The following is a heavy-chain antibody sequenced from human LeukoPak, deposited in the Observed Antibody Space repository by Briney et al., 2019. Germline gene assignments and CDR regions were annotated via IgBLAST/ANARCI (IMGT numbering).Heavy chain of an antibody. CDR1: GGSFSDHY. CDR2: INHSGST. D-gene: IGHD2-2*01. Sequence: SETLSLTCAVYGGSFSDHYWSWIRQPPGKGLEWIGEINHSGSTKYNPSLKSRVSISVDTSKNQFSLKLRSVTAADTAVYYCARVPYCSSTSCYPAEGDYYYGMDVWGQGTTVTVSS. J-gene: IGHJ6*02. V-gene: IGHV4-34*01. CDR3: ARVPYCSSTSCYPAEGDYYYGMDV.